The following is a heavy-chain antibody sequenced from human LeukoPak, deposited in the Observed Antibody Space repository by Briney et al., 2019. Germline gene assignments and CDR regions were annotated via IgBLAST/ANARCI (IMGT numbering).Heavy chain of an antibody. J-gene: IGHJ6*03. CDR3: ARDPSRDFWSGYYYYYYMDV. CDR2: ISSSSSYI. Sequence: PGGSLRLSCAASGFTFSSYSMNWVRQAPGKGLEWVSSISSSSSYIYYADSVKGRFTISRDNAKNSLYLQMNSLRAEDTAVYYCARDPSRDFWSGYYYYYYMDVWGKGTTVTVSS. V-gene: IGHV3-21*01. D-gene: IGHD3-3*01. CDR1: GFTFSSYS.